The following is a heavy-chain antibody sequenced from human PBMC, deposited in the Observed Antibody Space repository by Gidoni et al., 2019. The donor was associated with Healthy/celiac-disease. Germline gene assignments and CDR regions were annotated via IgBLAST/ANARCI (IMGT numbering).Heavy chain of an antibody. CDR3: AKDLYGATGAFDI. V-gene: IGHV3-30*18. CDR2: ISYDGSNK. Sequence: QVQLVESGGGVVQPGRSLRLSCAASGFTFSSYGMHWVRPAPGKGLEWVAFISYDGSNKYYADSVKGRFTISRDNSKTTLYLQMNSLRAEDTAVYYCAKDLYGATGAFDIWGQGTMVTVSS. J-gene: IGHJ3*02. CDR1: GFTFSSYG. D-gene: IGHD4-17*01.